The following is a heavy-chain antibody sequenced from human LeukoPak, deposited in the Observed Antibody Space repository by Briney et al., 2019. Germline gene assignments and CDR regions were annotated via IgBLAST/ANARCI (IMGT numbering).Heavy chain of an antibody. Sequence: PSETLSLTCTVSGGSISSSSYYWGCIRQPPGKGLEWIGSIYYSGSAYYNPSLKSRVTISVDTSKNQFSLKLSSVTAADTAVYYCARRVAAADVRFDPWGQGTLVTVSS. CDR1: GGSISSSSYY. J-gene: IGHJ5*02. V-gene: IGHV4-39*01. CDR3: ARRVAAADVRFDP. D-gene: IGHD6-13*01. CDR2: IYYSGSA.